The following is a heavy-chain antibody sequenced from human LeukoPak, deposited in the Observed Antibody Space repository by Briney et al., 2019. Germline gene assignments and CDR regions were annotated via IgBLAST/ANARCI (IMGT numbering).Heavy chain of an antibody. Sequence: ASVKVSCKASGYTFTSYGISWVRQAPGQGLEWMGWISAYNGNTNYAQKLQGRVTMTTDTFTSTAYMELRSLRSDDTAVYYCARDHSCSSTSCYPYYYYYMDVWGKGTTVTVSS. J-gene: IGHJ6*03. V-gene: IGHV1-18*01. D-gene: IGHD2-2*01. CDR2: ISAYNGNT. CDR3: ARDHSCSSTSCYPYYYYYMDV. CDR1: GYTFTSYG.